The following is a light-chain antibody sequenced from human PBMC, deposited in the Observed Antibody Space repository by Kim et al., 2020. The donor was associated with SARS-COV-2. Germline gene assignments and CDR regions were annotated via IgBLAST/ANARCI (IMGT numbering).Light chain of an antibody. CDR1: QSVAPNH. J-gene: IGKJ2*01. CDR2: GTS. V-gene: IGKV3-20*01. Sequence: EIVLTQSPGTLSLSPGERATLSCRASQSVAPNHLAWFQQKPGQAPRLLIYGTSSRATGIPDRFSASESGTDFTLTISRLEPEDFAVYFCLQYDRPPYTFGQGTKLEI. CDR3: LQYDRPPYT.